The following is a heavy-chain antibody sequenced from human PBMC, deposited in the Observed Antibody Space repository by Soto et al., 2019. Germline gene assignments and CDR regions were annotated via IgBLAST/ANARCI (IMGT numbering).Heavy chain of an antibody. CDR2: ISYDGSNK. Sequence: PGGSLRLSCAASGFTFSSYAMHWVRQAPGKGLEWVAVISYDGSNKYYADSVKGRFTISRDNSKNTLYLQMNSLRADDTAVYYCARVQSSGSSWQYAVDYWGQGTLVTVSS. J-gene: IGHJ4*02. CDR1: GFTFSSYA. CDR3: ARVQSSGSSWQYAVDY. D-gene: IGHD6-13*01. V-gene: IGHV3-30-3*01.